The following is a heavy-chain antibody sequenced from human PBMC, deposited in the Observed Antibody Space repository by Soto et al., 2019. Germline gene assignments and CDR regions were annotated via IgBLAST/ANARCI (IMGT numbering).Heavy chain of an antibody. V-gene: IGHV3-66*01. CDR2: IYSGGST. CDR3: ARGVSSGGNSEGEIDY. J-gene: IGHJ4*02. D-gene: IGHD2-21*02. Sequence: EVQLVESGGGLVQPGGSLRLSCAASGFTVSSNYMSWVRQAPGKGLEWVSVIYSGGSTYFADSVKGRFTIPRDDSKNTLYLQVNSLRAEATAVYYCARGVSSGGNSEGEIDYWGQGTLVTVSS. CDR1: GFTVSSNY.